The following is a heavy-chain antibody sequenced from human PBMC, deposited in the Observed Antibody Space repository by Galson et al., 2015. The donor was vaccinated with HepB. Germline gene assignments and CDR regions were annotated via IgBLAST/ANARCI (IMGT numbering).Heavy chain of an antibody. J-gene: IGHJ5*02. D-gene: IGHD6-19*01. CDR1: GYTFTDYY. CDR3: ARGSSSGWYIFDP. Sequence: SVKVSCKASGYTFTDYYMHWVRQAPGQGLEWMGWINPNSGGTNYAQKFQGWVSMTRDTSISTAYMELSRLRSDDTAVYYCARGSSSGWYIFDPWGQGTLVTVSS. CDR2: INPNSGGT. V-gene: IGHV1-2*04.